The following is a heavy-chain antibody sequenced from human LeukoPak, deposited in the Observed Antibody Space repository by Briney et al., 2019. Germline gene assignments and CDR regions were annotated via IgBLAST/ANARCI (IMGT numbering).Heavy chain of an antibody. D-gene: IGHD2-15*01. V-gene: IGHV5-51*01. Sequence: GESLKISCKGSGYSFTSYWIGWVRQMPGKGLEWMGIIYPGDSDTRYSPSFQGQVTISADKSISTAYLQWSSLKASDTAMYYCARLPGHCSGGSCYFDYWGQGTLVTVSS. CDR1: GYSFTSYW. J-gene: IGHJ4*02. CDR2: IYPGDSDT. CDR3: ARLPGHCSGGSCYFDY.